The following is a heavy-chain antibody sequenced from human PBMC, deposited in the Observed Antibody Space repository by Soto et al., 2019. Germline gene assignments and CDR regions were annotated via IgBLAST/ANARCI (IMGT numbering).Heavy chain of an antibody. J-gene: IGHJ5*02. CDR1: GGSFSGYY. CDR3: ARGHEYLFGGVIVFRRDNWFDP. V-gene: IGHV4-34*01. D-gene: IGHD3-16*02. CDR2: INHSGST. Sequence: SETLSLTCAVYGGSFSGYYWSWIRQPPGKGLEWIGEINHSGSTNYNPSLKSRVTISVATSKNQFSLKLSSVTAADTAVYYCARGHEYLFGGVIVFRRDNWFDPWGQGTLVTVSS.